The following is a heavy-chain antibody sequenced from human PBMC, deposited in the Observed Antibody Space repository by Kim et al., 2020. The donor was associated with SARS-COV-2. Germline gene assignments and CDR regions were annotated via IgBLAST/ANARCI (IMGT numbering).Heavy chain of an antibody. CDR1: GYTFTSYD. CDR2: MNPNSGNT. Sequence: ASVKVSCKASGYTFTSYDINWVRQATGQGLELMGWMNPNSGNTGYAQKFQGRVTMTRNTSISTAYMELSSLRSEDTAVYYCARVPASVRYFDWLLPPEYGMDVWGQGTTVTVSS. D-gene: IGHD3-9*01. CDR3: ARVPASVRYFDWLLPPEYGMDV. V-gene: IGHV1-8*01. J-gene: IGHJ6*02.